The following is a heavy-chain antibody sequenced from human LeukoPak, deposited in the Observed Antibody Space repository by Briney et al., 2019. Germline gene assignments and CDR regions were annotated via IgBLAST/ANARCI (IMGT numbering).Heavy chain of an antibody. V-gene: IGHV1-18*01. CDR3: ARDLPYSSSWESIDY. D-gene: IGHD6-13*01. CDR2: ISTYNGNT. Sequence: ASVKVSCKASGYTFTSYSIIWVRQAPGQGLEWMGWISTYNGNTNYAQKIQGRVTMTTDTSTSTAYMELRSLRSDDTAVYYCARDLPYSSSWESIDYWGQGTLVTVSS. J-gene: IGHJ4*02. CDR1: GYTFTSYS.